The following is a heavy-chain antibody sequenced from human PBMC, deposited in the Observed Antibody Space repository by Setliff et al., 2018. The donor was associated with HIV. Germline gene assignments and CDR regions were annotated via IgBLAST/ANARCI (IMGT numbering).Heavy chain of an antibody. Sequence: ASVKVSCKTSGYIFIRYYIFWVRQAPGQGLEWMGNINPHTGVTKYAEKFQGRVTMTRDTSINTIYMELSRLRSDDTAVYYCARDLRDGFEEWFSTLDDGMDVGGQGTTVTVSS. CDR3: ARDLRDGFEEWFSTLDDGMDV. J-gene: IGHJ6*02. CDR1: GYIFIRYY. D-gene: IGHD3-3*01. V-gene: IGHV1-2*02. CDR2: INPHTGVT.